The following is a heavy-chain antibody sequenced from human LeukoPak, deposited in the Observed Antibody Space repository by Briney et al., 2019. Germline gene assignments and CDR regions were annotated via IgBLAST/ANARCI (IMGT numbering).Heavy chain of an antibody. CDR3: AKGVRWELLGRGAVLDAFDI. CDR2: MNSDGRTI. V-gene: IGHV3-74*01. D-gene: IGHD1-26*01. Sequence: HPGGSLRLSCAASGFTFSTSWMHWVRQGPGKGPVWVSRMNSDGRTIDYADSVKGRFIISRDNAKNTLYLQMNSLRAEDTAVYYCAKGVRWELLGRGAVLDAFDIWGQGTMVTVSS. J-gene: IGHJ3*02. CDR1: GFTFSTSW.